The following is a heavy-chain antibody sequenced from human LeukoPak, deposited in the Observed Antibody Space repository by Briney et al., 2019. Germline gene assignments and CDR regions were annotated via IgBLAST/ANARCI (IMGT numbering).Heavy chain of an antibody. Sequence: GGSLRLSCAASGFTFSSYGMHWVRQAPGKGLEWVAVIWYDGSNKYYADSVKGRFTISRDNSKNTLYLQMNSLRAEDTALYYCARSDISGSYYYWGQGTLVTVSS. CDR3: ARSDISGSYYY. CDR2: IWYDGSNK. V-gene: IGHV3-33*01. D-gene: IGHD1-26*01. J-gene: IGHJ4*02. CDR1: GFTFSSYG.